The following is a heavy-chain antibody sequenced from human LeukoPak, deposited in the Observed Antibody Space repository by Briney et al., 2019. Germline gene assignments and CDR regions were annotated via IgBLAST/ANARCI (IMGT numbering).Heavy chain of an antibody. CDR2: IRSNGNEK. D-gene: IGHD3-10*01. J-gene: IGHJ6*02. V-gene: IGHV3-30*02. CDR1: GFNFRGYA. Sequence: PGGSLRLSCAASGFNFRGYATHWVRQAPGKGLEWVALIRSNGNEKFYLDAVQGRFTISRDNSKNTLFLQMSSLRPEDTAVYYCAKDRDGSGSFKKRMDVWGQGTTVSVSS. CDR3: AKDRDGSGSFKKRMDV.